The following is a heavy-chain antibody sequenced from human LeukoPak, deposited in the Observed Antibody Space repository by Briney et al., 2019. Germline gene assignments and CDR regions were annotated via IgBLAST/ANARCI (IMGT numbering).Heavy chain of an antibody. J-gene: IGHJ3*02. CDR1: GSTFSSYW. Sequence: GGSLRLSCAASGSTFSSYWMTWVRQAPGKGLEWVANIKEDAYEEYYVYSVKGRFTISRDNPKNSLYLQMNSLRAEDSAVYYCARVASYAFDIWGQGTMVTVSS. CDR2: IKEDAYEE. V-gene: IGHV3-7*01. CDR3: ARVASYAFDI. D-gene: IGHD6-6*01.